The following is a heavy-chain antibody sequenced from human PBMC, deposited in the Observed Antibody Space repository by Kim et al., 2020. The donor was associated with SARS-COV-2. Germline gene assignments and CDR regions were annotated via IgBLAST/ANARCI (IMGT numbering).Heavy chain of an antibody. J-gene: IGHJ4*02. CDR3: AREEYYYESSGYYHFDY. CDR2: INQDGSEK. D-gene: IGHD3-22*01. Sequence: GGSLRLSCAASGFTFSSFWMSWVRQAPGKGLEWVSNINQDGSEKYYVDSVKGRFTISRDNSKNTLYLQMNSLRAEDTAVYYCAREEYYYESSGYYHFDYLGQGTLVTVSS. CDR1: GFTFSSFW. V-gene: IGHV3-7*01.